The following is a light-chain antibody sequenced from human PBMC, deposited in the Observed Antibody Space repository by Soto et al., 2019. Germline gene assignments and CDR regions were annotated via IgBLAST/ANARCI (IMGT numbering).Light chain of an antibody. Sequence: QSALTQPPSVSGSPGQSVTISCTGSSSDVGSYNRVSWYQQPPGTAPKLIIFEVSHRPSGVPDRFSGSKSGNTASLTISGLQGEDEADYYCNLYTGRSTYVFGTGTKVTVL. CDR3: NLYTGRSTYV. CDR2: EVS. CDR1: SSDVGSYNR. V-gene: IGLV2-18*01. J-gene: IGLJ1*01.